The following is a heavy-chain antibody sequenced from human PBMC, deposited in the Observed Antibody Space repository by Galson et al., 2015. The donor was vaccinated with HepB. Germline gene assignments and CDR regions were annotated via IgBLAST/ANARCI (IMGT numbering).Heavy chain of an antibody. CDR2: ISTSISTI. V-gene: IGHV3-48*01. D-gene: IGHD6-13*01. CDR1: GFTFSTYS. J-gene: IGHJ3*02. Sequence: SLRLSCAASGFTFSTYSMSWVRQAPRKGLEWVSYISTSISTIYYADSVKGRFTISRDNAKNSLYLQMNSLRAEDTAVYYCARVTQQRLVPGAFDIWGQGTMVSVSS. CDR3: ARVTQQRLVPGAFDI.